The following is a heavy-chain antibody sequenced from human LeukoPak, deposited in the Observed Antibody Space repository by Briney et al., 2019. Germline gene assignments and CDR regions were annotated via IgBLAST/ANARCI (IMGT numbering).Heavy chain of an antibody. CDR1: GFTLISYT. J-gene: IGHJ4*02. Sequence: GGSLSLSCAASGFTLISYTMHWVRQAPGKGLESVSYISSSSSTIYYADSGKGQFTTTRDNAKNSLYLQMNTLRDEDTAVYYCTRERSTWLFDYWGQGTVVTVAS. CDR2: ISSSSSTI. V-gene: IGHV3-48*02. CDR3: TRERSTWLFDY. D-gene: IGHD6-13*01.